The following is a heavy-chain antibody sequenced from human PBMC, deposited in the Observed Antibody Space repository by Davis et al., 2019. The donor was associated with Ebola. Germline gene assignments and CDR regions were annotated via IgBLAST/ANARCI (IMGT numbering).Heavy chain of an antibody. D-gene: IGHD2-15*01. J-gene: IGHJ4*02. V-gene: IGHV3-7*03. CDR3: ARDAVTAAQDY. CDR1: GFAFSIHW. CDR2: IRQDGGET. Sequence: PGGSLRLSCAAASGFAFSIHWMTWVRQAPGKGLEWVANIRQDGGETYYADSVKGRFAISRDNAKNSLYLQMNSLRAEDTAIYYCARDAVTAAQDYWGQGTLVTVSS.